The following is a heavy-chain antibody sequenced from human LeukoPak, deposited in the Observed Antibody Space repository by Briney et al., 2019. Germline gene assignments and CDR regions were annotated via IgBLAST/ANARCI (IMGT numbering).Heavy chain of an antibody. CDR1: GYTFTGYY. J-gene: IGHJ4*02. V-gene: IGHV1-2*04. Sequence: ASVKLSCKASGYTFTGYYMHWVRQAPGQGLEWMGWINPNSGGTNYAQKFQGWVTMTRDTSISTAYMELSRLRSDDTAVYYCAREWELQRGFDYWGQGTLVTVSS. CDR3: AREWELQRGFDY. D-gene: IGHD1-26*01. CDR2: INPNSGGT.